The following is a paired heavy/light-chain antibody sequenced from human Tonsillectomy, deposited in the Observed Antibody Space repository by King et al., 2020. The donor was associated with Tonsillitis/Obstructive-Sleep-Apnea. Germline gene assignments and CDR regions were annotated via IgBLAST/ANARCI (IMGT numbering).Heavy chain of an antibody. D-gene: IGHD3-3*01. CDR2: IYPGDSNT. J-gene: IGHJ4*02. CDR3: VAKGVLEYLSPGS. Sequence: EVQLVQSGAEVKKPGESLKISCKGSGNTFTRYCIGWVRQMPGQGLEWMGVIYPGDSNTRYSPSFQGQVTISVDKSIRTAYLQWSSLRASDTAVYYCVAKGVLEYLSPGSWGQGTLVTVSS. V-gene: IGHV5-51*01. CDR1: GNTFTRYC.
Light chain of an antibody. CDR2: LGS. V-gene: IGKV2-28*01. CDR1: QSLLHSNGYNY. J-gene: IGKJ2*01. Sequence: DIVMTQSPLSLPVTPGEPASISCRSSQSLLHSNGYNYLDWYLQKPGQSPQLLLYLGSSRASGVPDRFSGSGSGTDFTLKISRVEAEDVGVYYCMQALQTPYTFGRGTKLEIK. CDR3: MQALQTPYT.